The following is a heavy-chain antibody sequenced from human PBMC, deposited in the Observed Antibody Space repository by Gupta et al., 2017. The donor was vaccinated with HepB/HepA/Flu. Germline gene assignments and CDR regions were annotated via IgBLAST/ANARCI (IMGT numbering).Heavy chain of an antibody. V-gene: IGHV3-33*01. J-gene: IGHJ6*02. Sequence: QVQLVESGGGVVQPGRSLRLSCAASGFTFSSYGMHWVRQAPGKGLEWVAVIWYDGSNKYYADSVKGRFTISRDNSKNTLYLQMNSLRAEDTAVYYCARDSGPLYCSSTSCYAGGMDVWGQGTTVTVSS. CDR3: ARDSGPLYCSSTSCYAGGMDV. CDR1: GFTFSSYG. CDR2: IWYDGSNK. D-gene: IGHD2-2*01.